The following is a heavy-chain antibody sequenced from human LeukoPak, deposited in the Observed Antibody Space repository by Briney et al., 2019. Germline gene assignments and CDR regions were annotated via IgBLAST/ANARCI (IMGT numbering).Heavy chain of an antibody. CDR3: AKGGRYVREFIDY. D-gene: IGHD3-16*01. J-gene: IGHJ4*02. CDR2: ISGSGGST. V-gene: IGHV3-23*01. Sequence: PGGSLRLSCAASGFTFSSYAMSWVRQAPGKGLEWVSVISGSGGSTYYADSVKGRFTISRDNSKNTLYLQMNSLRAEDTAVYYCAKGGRYVREFIDYWGQGTLVTVSS. CDR1: GFTFSSYA.